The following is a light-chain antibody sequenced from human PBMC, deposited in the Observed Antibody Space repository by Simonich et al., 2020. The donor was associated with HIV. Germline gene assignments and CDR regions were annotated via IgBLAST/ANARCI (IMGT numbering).Light chain of an antibody. CDR3: QQYNNWWT. CDR1: QSVSSN. J-gene: IGKJ1*01. CDR2: GES. V-gene: IGKV3-15*01. Sequence: EIVMTQSPATLSVSPGERATPSCRASQSVSSNLAWYQKKPGQAPRLLIYGESTRATGIPARFSGSGSGTEFTLTISSLQSEDFAVYYCQQYNNWWTFGQGTKVEIK.